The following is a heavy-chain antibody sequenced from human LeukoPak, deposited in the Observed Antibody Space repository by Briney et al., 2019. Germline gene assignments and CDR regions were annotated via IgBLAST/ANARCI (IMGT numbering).Heavy chain of an antibody. J-gene: IGHJ4*02. CDR2: INPSDGST. D-gene: IGHD1-1*01. CDR3: ARIKTGNFDY. CDR1: GYTFTSYY. V-gene: IGHV1-46*01. Sequence: ASVKVSCKASGYTFTSYYIHLVRQAPGQGFEWMAIINPSDGSTTNSQKLQGRVTMTTDTSTSTAYMELRSLRSDDTAVYYCARIKTGNFDYWGQGTLVTVSS.